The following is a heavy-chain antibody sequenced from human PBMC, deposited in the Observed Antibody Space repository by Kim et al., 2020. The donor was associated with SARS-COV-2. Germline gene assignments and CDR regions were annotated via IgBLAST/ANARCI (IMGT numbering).Heavy chain of an antibody. CDR2: IYTSGST. V-gene: IGHV4-61*02. J-gene: IGHJ4*02. Sequence: SETLSLTCTVSGGSISSGSYYWSWIRQPAGKGLEWIGCIYTSGSTNYNPSLKSRVTISVDTSKNQFSLKLSSVTAADTAVYYCARVSFRQQLTYDYWGQGTLVTVSS. D-gene: IGHD6-13*01. CDR1: GGSISSGSYY. CDR3: ARVSFRQQLTYDY.